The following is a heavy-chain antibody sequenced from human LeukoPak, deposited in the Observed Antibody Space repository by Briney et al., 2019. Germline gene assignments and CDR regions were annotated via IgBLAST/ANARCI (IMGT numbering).Heavy chain of an antibody. CDR2: IYPAGTT. CDR1: GFTVSNSY. Sequence: GGSLRLSCAASGFTVSNSYMTWVRQAPGKGLEWVSFIYPAGTTSYADSVKGRFTISRDSSKNTLHLQMNSLRADDTAVYYCAREQAYWFGPWGQGSLVTVSP. J-gene: IGHJ5*02. V-gene: IGHV3-53*01. CDR3: AREQAYWFGP.